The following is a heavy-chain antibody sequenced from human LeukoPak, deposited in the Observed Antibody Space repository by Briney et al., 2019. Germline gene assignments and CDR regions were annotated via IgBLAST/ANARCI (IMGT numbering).Heavy chain of an antibody. J-gene: IGHJ4*02. CDR3: ARELFSSSWYVRDFDY. CDR2: IIPIFGTA. D-gene: IGHD6-13*01. Sequence: ASVKVSCKASGGTFRSYAISWVRQAPGQGLEWMGRIIPIFGTANYAQKFQGRVTITTDESTSTAYMELSSLRSEDTAVYYCARELFSSSWYVRDFDYWGQGTLVTVSS. V-gene: IGHV1-69*05. CDR1: GGTFRSYA.